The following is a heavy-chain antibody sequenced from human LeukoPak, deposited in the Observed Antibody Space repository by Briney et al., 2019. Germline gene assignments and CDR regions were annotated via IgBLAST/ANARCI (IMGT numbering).Heavy chain of an antibody. J-gene: IGHJ4*02. CDR1: GFTISGYW. V-gene: IGHV3-7*01. Sequence: TGGSLRLSCAASGFTISGYWMSWARQAPGKGLQWVANIKQDGSEKTYVDSVKGRFTISRDNAKNSLYLQMNSLRAEDTAVYYCARDRDDGGFEYWGQGTLVTVSS. CDR3: ARDRDDGGFEY. D-gene: IGHD4-23*01. CDR2: IKQDGSEK.